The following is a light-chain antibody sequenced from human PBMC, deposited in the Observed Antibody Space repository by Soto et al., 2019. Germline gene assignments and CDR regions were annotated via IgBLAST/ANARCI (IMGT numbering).Light chain of an antibody. Sequence: DIQMTQSPSSLSASVGDRITITCRASQSISTYLNWYQHKPGKAPELLIYAASSLQSGVPSRFSGSGSGTDFTLTINSLQPEDFATYYCQQSYTTPQTTFGQGTRLEI. CDR3: QQSYTTPQTT. CDR2: AAS. CDR1: QSISTY. J-gene: IGKJ5*01. V-gene: IGKV1-39*01.